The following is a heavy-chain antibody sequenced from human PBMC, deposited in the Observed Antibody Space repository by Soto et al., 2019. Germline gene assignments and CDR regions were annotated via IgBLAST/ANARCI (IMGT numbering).Heavy chain of an antibody. V-gene: IGHV1-3*01. CDR1: GYTFTSYA. Sequence: ASVKVSCKASGYTFTSYAMHWVRQAPGQRLEWMGWINAGNGNTKYSQKFQGRVTITRDTSASTAYMELSSLRSEDTAVYYCARTPYYYDSSGYPMVYWGQGTLVTAPQ. CDR2: INAGNGNT. D-gene: IGHD3-22*01. CDR3: ARTPYYYDSSGYPMVY. J-gene: IGHJ4*02.